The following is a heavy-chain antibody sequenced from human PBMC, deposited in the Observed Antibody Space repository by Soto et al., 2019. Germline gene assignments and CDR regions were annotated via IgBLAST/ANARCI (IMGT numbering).Heavy chain of an antibody. D-gene: IGHD6-19*01. CDR1: GGSLTGYY. J-gene: IGHJ3*02. Sequence: PSETLSLTCVVYGGSLTGYYWSWIRQTPGRGLEWIGEINPTGSPKYNPSLMSRVIITVETYTNKFSMKLSFVTAADTAVFYCGRSREQWLVYAFDIWGQGTMVTVSS. V-gene: IGHV4-34*01. CDR3: GRSREQWLVYAFDI. CDR2: INPTGSP.